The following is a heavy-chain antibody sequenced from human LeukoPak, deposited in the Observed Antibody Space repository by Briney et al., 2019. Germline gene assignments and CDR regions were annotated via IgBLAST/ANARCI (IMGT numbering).Heavy chain of an antibody. CDR1: GFTFSSYW. CDR3: ASRGATSGLGY. J-gene: IGHJ4*02. V-gene: IGHV3-74*01. CDR2: INSDGSTT. Sequence: WGSLRLSCAASGFTFSSYWMHWVRQAPGKGLVWVSRINSDGSTTTYADSVKGRFTISRDNAKNTLYLQMNSLRAEDTAVYFCASRGATSGLGYWGQGTLVTVSS.